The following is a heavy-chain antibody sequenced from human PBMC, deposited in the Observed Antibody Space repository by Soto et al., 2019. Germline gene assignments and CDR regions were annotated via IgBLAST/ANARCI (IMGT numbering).Heavy chain of an antibody. V-gene: IGHV1-69*06. D-gene: IGHD3-10*01. Sequence: GASVKVSCKASGGTFSSYAISWVRQAPGRGLEWMGGIIPIFGTANYAQKFQGRVTITADKSTSTAYMELSSLRSEDTAVYYCARANYYYGSGSYHHYYYGMDVWGQGTTVTVSS. CDR3: ARANYYYGSGSYHHYYYGMDV. CDR1: GGTFSSYA. CDR2: IIPIFGTA. J-gene: IGHJ6*02.